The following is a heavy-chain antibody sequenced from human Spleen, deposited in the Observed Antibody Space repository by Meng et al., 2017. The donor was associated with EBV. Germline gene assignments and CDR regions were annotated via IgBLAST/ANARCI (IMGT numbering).Heavy chain of an antibody. Sequence: QVQRAESGPGRVKPSGTPSLTCTVSGGSSSGYYWYSWVRQPPGKGLEWIGEIYHSGRTNYNPSLKSRATISADKSETQFSLNLKSVTAADTAVYYCARGRGGYYIFDYWGQGTLVTVSS. J-gene: IGHJ4*02. V-gene: IGHV4-4*02. CDR3: ARGRGGYYIFDY. CDR1: GGSSSGYYW. D-gene: IGHD3-22*01. CDR2: IYHSGRT.